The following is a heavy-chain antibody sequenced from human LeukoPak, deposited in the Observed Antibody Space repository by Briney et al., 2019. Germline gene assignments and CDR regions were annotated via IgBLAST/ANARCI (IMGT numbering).Heavy chain of an antibody. J-gene: IGHJ4*02. CDR1: GFTFSTYW. Sequence: GGSLRLSCAASGFTFSTYWMSLVRQAPGKGLEWVANTNQEGSEKYYVDSVKGRFTIPKDNAKNSLYLQMNSLRAEDTAVYYCARDPKWLDYWGQGTLVTVSS. CDR2: TNQEGSEK. D-gene: IGHD5-12*01. V-gene: IGHV3-7*01. CDR3: ARDPKWLDY.